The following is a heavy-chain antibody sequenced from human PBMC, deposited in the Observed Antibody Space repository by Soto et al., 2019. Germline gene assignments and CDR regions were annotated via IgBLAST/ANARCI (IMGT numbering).Heavy chain of an antibody. D-gene: IGHD4-17*01. CDR3: ASSVSTTVLRARAFDI. CDR1: GDSVSSNSAA. V-gene: IGHV6-1*01. J-gene: IGHJ3*02. Sequence: SQTLSLTCVISGDSVSSNSAAWNWIRQSPSRGLEWLGRTYYRSKWYNDYAVSVKSRITINPDTSKNQFSLQLNSVTPEDTAVYYCASSVSTTVLRARAFDIWGQGTMVTVSS. CDR2: TYYRSKWYN.